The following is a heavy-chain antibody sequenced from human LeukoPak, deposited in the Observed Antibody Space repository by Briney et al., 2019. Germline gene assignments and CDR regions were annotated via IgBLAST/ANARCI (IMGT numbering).Heavy chain of an antibody. CDR2: IKQDGSEK. CDR3: ARVGGAVAGNFDY. CDR1: GFTFSSYW. J-gene: IGHJ4*02. D-gene: IGHD6-19*01. Sequence: QPGGSLRLSCAASGFTFSSYWMSWVRQAPGKGLEWVANIKQDGSEKYYVDSVKGRFTISRDNAKNSLYLQMNSLRAEDTAVYYCARVGGAVAGNFDYWGQGTLVTVSS. V-gene: IGHV3-7*01.